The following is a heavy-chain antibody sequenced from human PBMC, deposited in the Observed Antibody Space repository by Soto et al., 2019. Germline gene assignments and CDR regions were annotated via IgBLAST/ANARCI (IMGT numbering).Heavy chain of an antibody. J-gene: IGHJ6*04. D-gene: IGHD2-15*01. V-gene: IGHV1-18*01. CDR2: ISAYNGNS. Sequence: ASVKVSCKASGYTFTSYGISWVRQAPGQGLEWVGWISAYNGNSNYAQKYHGRVTMTTDTSTNTAYMEMSSLRSDDTAVYYCEKIEDCRTFSCCFLTRFHIRGYYFFSGREGWGEGTTVTVSA. CDR3: EKIEDCRTFSCCFLTRFHIRGYYFFSGREG. CDR1: GYTFTSYG.